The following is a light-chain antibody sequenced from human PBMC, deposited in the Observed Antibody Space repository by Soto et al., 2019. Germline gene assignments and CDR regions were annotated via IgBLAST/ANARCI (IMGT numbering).Light chain of an antibody. CDR3: CTYAGSYSYV. J-gene: IGLJ1*01. CDR1: SNDVGGYNF. V-gene: IGLV2-11*01. Sequence: QPLLTQPRSVSGSPGQSVTISCTGTSNDVGGYNFVSWFQHHPGNAPKLMIYDVNKRPSGVLDRFSGSRSGNTASLTISGLQADDEADYYCCTYAGSYSYVFGTGTKVTVL. CDR2: DVN.